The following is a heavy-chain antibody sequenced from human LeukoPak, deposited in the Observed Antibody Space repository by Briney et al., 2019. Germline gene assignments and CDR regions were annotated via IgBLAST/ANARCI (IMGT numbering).Heavy chain of an antibody. Sequence: KSSETLSLTCTVSGGSISSGSYYWSWIRQPAGKGLEWIGRIYTSGSTNYNPSLKSRVTTSVDPSKNQFSLKLSSVTAADTAVYYCARQGSSSWYGWYFDLWGRGSLVTVSS. CDR2: IYTSGST. D-gene: IGHD6-13*01. CDR1: GGSISSGSYY. J-gene: IGHJ2*01. CDR3: ARQGSSSWYGWYFDL. V-gene: IGHV4-61*02.